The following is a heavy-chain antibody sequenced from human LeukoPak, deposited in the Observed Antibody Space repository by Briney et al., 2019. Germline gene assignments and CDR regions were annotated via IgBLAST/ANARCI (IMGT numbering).Heavy chain of an antibody. CDR3: ARDLGLRGVTNWFDP. CDR1: GYTFTSYG. D-gene: IGHD3-10*01. CDR2: IDPSGGST. Sequence: ASVKVSCKASGYTFTSYGISWVRQAPGQGLDWMGIIDPSGGSTVYAQRFQGRVTMTRDTSTSTVYMELSSLRSEDTAVYYCARDLGLRGVTNWFDPWGQGTLVTVSS. V-gene: IGHV1-46*01. J-gene: IGHJ5*02.